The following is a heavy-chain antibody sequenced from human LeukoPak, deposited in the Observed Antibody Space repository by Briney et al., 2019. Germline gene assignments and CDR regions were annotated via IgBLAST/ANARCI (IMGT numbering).Heavy chain of an antibody. Sequence: PSETLSLTCTVSGGSISSGDYYWRWIRQPPGKGLEWIGYIYYSGSTYYNPSLKSRVTISVDTSKNQFSLKLSSVTAADTAVYYCARVFYYDSSGTLGGFDYWGQGTLVTVSS. CDR3: ARVFYYDSSGTLGGFDY. CDR2: IYYSGST. CDR1: GGSISSGDYY. D-gene: IGHD3-22*01. V-gene: IGHV4-30-4*01. J-gene: IGHJ4*02.